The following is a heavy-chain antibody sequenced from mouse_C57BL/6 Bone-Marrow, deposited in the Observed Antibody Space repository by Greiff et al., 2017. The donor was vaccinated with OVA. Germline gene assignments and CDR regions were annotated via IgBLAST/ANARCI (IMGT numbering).Heavy chain of an antibody. CDR1: GYTFTSYW. Sequence: QVHVKQPGAELVKPGASVKLSCKASGYTFTSYWMHWVKQRPGQGLEWIGMIHPNSGSTNYNEKFKSKATLTVDKSSSTAYMQLSSLTSEDSAVYYCARGRRSYAMDYWGQGTSVTVSS. J-gene: IGHJ4*01. CDR2: IHPNSGST. CDR3: ARGRRSYAMDY. D-gene: IGHD1-1*01. V-gene: IGHV1-64*01.